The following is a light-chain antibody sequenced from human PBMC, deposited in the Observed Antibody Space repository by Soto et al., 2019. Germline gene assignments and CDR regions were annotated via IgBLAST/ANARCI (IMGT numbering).Light chain of an antibody. J-gene: IGLJ1*01. CDR1: SSDVGGFNY. CDR3: SSYTTTSTPYV. V-gene: IGLV2-14*01. Sequence: QSALTQPASVSGSPGQSITISCTGTSSDVGGFNYVSWYQQHPGKAPKLMIYEVSSQPSGVSNRFSGSKSGNTASLTISGPQAEDEADYYCSSYTTTSTPYVFGTGTKLTVL. CDR2: EVS.